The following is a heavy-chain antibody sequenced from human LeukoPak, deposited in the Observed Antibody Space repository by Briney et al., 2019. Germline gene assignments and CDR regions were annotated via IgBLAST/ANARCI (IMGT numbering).Heavy chain of an antibody. Sequence: GESLKISCKGSGYSFASYWIAWVRQMPGKGLDWMGLIHPGDSDTRYSPSFQGQVTILVDESITTAYLQWSSLQASDTAMYFCARVVVVTATHWYFDLWGRGSLVTVFS. CDR1: GYSFASYW. J-gene: IGHJ2*01. CDR3: ARVVVVTATHWYFDL. CDR2: IHPGDSDT. V-gene: IGHV5-51*01. D-gene: IGHD2-21*02.